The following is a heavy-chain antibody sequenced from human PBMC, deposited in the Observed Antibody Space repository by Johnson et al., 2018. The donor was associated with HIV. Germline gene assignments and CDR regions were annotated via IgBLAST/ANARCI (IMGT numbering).Heavy chain of an antibody. CDR3: ARDGRDMVTRGSFDV. CDR2: IFTVGDV. J-gene: IGHJ3*01. CDR1: GITVSSNY. Sequence: VQLVESGGGLAQPGGSLRLSCAASGITVSSNYMSWVRQAPGKGLEWVSVIFTVGDVYYADSVQGRFTISRDNSQNILYLQMNSLRPEDTAVYYCARDGRDMVTRGSFDVWGQGTVVTVSS. D-gene: IGHD5-18*01. V-gene: IGHV3-66*02.